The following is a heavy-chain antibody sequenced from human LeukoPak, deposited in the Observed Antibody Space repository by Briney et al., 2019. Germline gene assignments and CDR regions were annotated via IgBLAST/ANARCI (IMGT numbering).Heavy chain of an antibody. J-gene: IGHJ4*02. CDR2: INPNSGGT. CDR1: GYTFTGYF. D-gene: IGHD3-10*01. V-gene: IGHV1-2*02. Sequence: GASVKVSCKASGYTFTGYFMHWVRQAPGQGLEWMGWINPNSGGTDYAQKFQGRVTMTRDTSISTAYMELSRLRSDDTAVYYCARALLWGVSFVDYWGQGTLVTVSS. CDR3: ARALLWGVSFVDY.